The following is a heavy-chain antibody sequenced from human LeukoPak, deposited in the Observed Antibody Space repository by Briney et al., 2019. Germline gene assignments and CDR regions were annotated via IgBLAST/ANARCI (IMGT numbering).Heavy chain of an antibody. Sequence: GASVKVSCKASGYTLTELSMHWVRQAPGKGLEWMGGFDPEDGETIYAQKFQGRVTMTEDTSTDTAYMELSSLRSEDTAVYYCATYYDSSGYYPAAYFQHWGQGTLVTVSS. CDR1: GYTLTELS. J-gene: IGHJ1*01. CDR3: ATYYDSSGYYPAAYFQH. CDR2: FDPEDGET. D-gene: IGHD3-22*01. V-gene: IGHV1-24*01.